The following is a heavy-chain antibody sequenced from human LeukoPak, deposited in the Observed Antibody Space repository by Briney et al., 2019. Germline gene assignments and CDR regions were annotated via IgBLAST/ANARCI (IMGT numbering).Heavy chain of an antibody. Sequence: GGSLRLSCAASGFTFSSYSMNWVRQAPGKGLEWVSSISSSSSYIYYADSVKGRFTISRDKAKNSLYLQMNSLRAEDTAVYYCARDRESIAAAGTYFDYWGQGTLVTVSS. J-gene: IGHJ4*02. CDR2: ISSSSSYI. D-gene: IGHD6-13*01. CDR1: GFTFSSYS. CDR3: ARDRESIAAAGTYFDY. V-gene: IGHV3-21*01.